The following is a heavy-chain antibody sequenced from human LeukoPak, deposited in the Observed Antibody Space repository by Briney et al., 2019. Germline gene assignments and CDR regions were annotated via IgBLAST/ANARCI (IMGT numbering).Heavy chain of an antibody. D-gene: IGHD3-22*01. CDR3: AKGSHYYDSSGYPDY. CDR1: GSTFDDYA. CDR2: ISWNSGSI. J-gene: IGHJ4*02. V-gene: IGHV3-9*01. Sequence: GGSLRLSCAASGSTFDDYAMHWVRQAPGKGLEWVSGISWNSGSIGYADSVKGRFTISRDNAKNSLYLQMNSLRAEDTALYYCAKGSHYYDSSGYPDYWGQGTLVTVSS.